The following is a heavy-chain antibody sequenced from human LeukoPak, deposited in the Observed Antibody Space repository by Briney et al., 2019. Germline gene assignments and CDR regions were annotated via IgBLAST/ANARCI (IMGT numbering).Heavy chain of an antibody. CDR2: IYYSGTT. V-gene: IGHV4-39*01. CDR3: ARPAGVGASFDY. Sequence: PSETLSLTCTVSGGSISSSSYYWGWIRQPPGKGLEWIGSIYYSGTTYCNPSLRSRVTISVDTSKNQFSLKLSSVTAADTAVYYCARPAGVGASFDYWGQGTLVTVSS. CDR1: GGSISSSSYY. D-gene: IGHD1-26*01. J-gene: IGHJ4*02.